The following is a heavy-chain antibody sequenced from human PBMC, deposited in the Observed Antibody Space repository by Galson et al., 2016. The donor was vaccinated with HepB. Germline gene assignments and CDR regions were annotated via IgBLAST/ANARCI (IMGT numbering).Heavy chain of an antibody. CDR2: MWYDGSNH. J-gene: IGHJ3*01. V-gene: IGHV3-33*01. D-gene: IGHD4-11*01. CDR1: GFTFSRHA. CDR3: ARAHYPGPVRGTFDV. Sequence: SLRLSCAASGFTFSRHAMHWVRQAPGKGLEWVAVMWYDGSNHYYSDSVNGRFTISRDNSQNTMYLQMNNLRAEDMAVYYCARAHYPGPVRGTFDVWGQGTMVTVSS.